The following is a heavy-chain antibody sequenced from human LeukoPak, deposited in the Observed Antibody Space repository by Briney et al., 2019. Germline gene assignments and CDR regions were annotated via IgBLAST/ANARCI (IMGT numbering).Heavy chain of an antibody. CDR1: GYTFTTFY. V-gene: IGHV1-2*02. J-gene: IGHJ3*02. CDR2: INPNSGGT. CDR3: ARTRGSYVHDAFDI. Sequence: ASVKVSCKASGYTFTTFYMHWVRQAPGQGLEWMGWINPNSGGTNYARKFQVRVTMTRDTSINTAYVELSRLESDDTAVYYCARTRGSYVHDAFDIWGQGTVVTVSS. D-gene: IGHD3-22*01.